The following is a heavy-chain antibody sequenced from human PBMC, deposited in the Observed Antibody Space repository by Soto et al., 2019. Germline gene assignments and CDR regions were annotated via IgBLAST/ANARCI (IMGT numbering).Heavy chain of an antibody. J-gene: IGHJ4*02. CDR2: SSASGGST. CDR3: ATTVLATGRYFVHD. CDR1: GFTSSSCA. Sequence: EVQLLDSGGGLVQPGGSLRLSCVASGFTSSSCAMRWVRQAPGKGLEWASGSSASGGSTYYADSVKGRFTISRANSKNTLYLQMNGLRAEDTAGYYCATTVLATGRYFVHDWGQGTLVTVSS. D-gene: IGHD1-26*01. V-gene: IGHV3-23*01.